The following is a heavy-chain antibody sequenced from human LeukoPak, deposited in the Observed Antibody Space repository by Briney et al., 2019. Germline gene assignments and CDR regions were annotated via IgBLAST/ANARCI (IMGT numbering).Heavy chain of an antibody. CDR1: GYTFTTYD. Sequence: ASVKVSCKASGYTFTTYDINWVRQVPGQGLEWMGWMNPNNGDTGYAQKFQGRVTITRDTSKTTVYMELRSLTSGDTAIFYCARGQWGSYGSWYFDYWGQGSLVTVSS. CDR3: ARGQWGSYGSWYFDY. J-gene: IGHJ4*02. CDR2: MNPNNGDT. D-gene: IGHD3-16*01. V-gene: IGHV1-8*01.